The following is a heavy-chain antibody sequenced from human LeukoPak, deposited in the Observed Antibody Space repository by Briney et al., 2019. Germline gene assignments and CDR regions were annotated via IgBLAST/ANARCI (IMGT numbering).Heavy chain of an antibody. Sequence: PGGSLRLSCAASGFTFSSYGMHWVRQAPGKGLEWVAVISYDGSNKYYADSVKGRFTISRDNSKNTLYLQMNSLRAEDTAVYYCAKDPMIVVKYFDYWGQGTLVTVSS. V-gene: IGHV3-30*18. D-gene: IGHD3-22*01. J-gene: IGHJ4*02. CDR1: GFTFSSYG. CDR2: ISYDGSNK. CDR3: AKDPMIVVKYFDY.